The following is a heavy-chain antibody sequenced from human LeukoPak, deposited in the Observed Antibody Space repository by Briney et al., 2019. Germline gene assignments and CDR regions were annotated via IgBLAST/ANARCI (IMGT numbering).Heavy chain of an antibody. D-gene: IGHD3-9*01. Sequence: GGSLRLSCAASGFTFSSYVMSWVRQAPGKGLEWVSFIYSGGNTHNSDSVKGRFTISRDNSKNILYLQMNSLRADDTAVYYCAKVSESNYDILTGYYTPYYFDYWGQGTLVTVSS. V-gene: IGHV3-23*05. CDR2: IYSGGNT. CDR1: GFTFSSYV. CDR3: AKVSESNYDILTGYYTPYYFDY. J-gene: IGHJ4*02.